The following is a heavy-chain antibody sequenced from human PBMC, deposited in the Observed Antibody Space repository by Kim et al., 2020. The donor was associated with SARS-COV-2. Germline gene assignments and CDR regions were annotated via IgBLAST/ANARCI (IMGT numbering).Heavy chain of an antibody. Sequence: GGSLRLSCAASGFTFSSYSMNWVRQAPGKGLEWVSYISSSSSTIYYADSVKGRFTISRDNAKNSLYLQMNSLRAEDTAVYYCARDGGLRRWLQLPTGRGGWFDPWGQGTLVTVSS. CDR2: ISSSSSTI. CDR1: GFTFSSYS. V-gene: IGHV3-48*01. D-gene: IGHD5-12*01. J-gene: IGHJ5*02. CDR3: ARDGGLRRWLQLPTGRGGWFDP.